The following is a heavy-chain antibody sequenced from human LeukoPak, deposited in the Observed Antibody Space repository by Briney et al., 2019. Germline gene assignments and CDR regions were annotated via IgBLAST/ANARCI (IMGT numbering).Heavy chain of an antibody. V-gene: IGHV3-49*03. Sequence: GGSLRLSCTASGFTFGDYAMSWFRQAPGKGLEWVGFIRSKAYGGTTEYAASVKGRFTISRDDSKSIAYLQMNSLKTEDTAVYYCTREHHYYGSEESDYWGQGTLVTVSS. CDR3: TREHHYYGSEESDY. CDR1: GFTFGDYA. D-gene: IGHD3-10*01. CDR2: IRSKAYGGTT. J-gene: IGHJ4*02.